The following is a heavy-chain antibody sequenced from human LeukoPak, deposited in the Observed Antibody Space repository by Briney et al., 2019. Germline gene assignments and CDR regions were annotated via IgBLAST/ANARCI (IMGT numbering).Heavy chain of an antibody. CDR1: GFTVSSNY. D-gene: IGHD3-22*01. CDR2: IYSGGST. Sequence: GGSLRLSCAASGFTVSSNYMSWVRQAPGKGLEGVSVIYSGGSTYYADSVKGRFTIPRDNSKNTLYLQMNSLRAEDTAVYYCASTLGSYYYDSSGYYYFDYWGQGTLVTVSS. CDR3: ASTLGSYYYDSSGYYYFDY. V-gene: IGHV3-66*02. J-gene: IGHJ4*02.